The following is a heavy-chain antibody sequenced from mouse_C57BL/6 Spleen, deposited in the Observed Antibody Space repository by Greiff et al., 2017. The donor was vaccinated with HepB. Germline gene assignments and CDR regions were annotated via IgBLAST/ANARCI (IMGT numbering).Heavy chain of an antibody. CDR3: TTGRTAQASY. Sequence: EVQLQQSGAELVRPGASVKLSCTASGFNIKDDYMHWVKQRPEQGLEWIGWIDPENGDTEYASKFQGKATITADTSSNTAYLQLSSLTSEDTAVYYCTTGRTAQASYWGQGTLVTVSA. V-gene: IGHV14-4*01. CDR2: IDPENGDT. J-gene: IGHJ3*01. D-gene: IGHD3-2*02. CDR1: GFNIKDDY.